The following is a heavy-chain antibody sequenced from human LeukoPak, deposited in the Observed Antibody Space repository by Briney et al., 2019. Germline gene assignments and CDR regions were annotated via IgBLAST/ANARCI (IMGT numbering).Heavy chain of an antibody. V-gene: IGHV3-7*01. J-gene: IGHJ6*03. D-gene: IGHD2-15*01. CDR2: IKQDGSEK. Sequence: GGSLRLPCAASGFTFSSYWMSWVRQAPGKGLEWVANIKQDGSEKYYVDSVKGRFTISRDNAKNSLYLQVNSLRAEDTAVYYCARPPSAYYYYMDVWGKGTTVTVSS. CDR1: GFTFSSYW. CDR3: ARPPSAYYYYMDV.